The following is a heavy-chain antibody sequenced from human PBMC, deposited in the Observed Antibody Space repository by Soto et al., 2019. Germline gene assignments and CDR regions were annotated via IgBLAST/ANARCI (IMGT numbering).Heavy chain of an antibody. D-gene: IGHD2-8*01. J-gene: IGHJ6*02. Sequence: GASVKVSCKASGYTFTNYHMHGVRQAPGQGLEWMGMINPNSGGTSTAQKFQGRVTMTTDTSISTASVELTSLTSDDTAIYYCARGDSTDCSNGVCSFFYNHDMDVWGQGTTVTVSS. CDR2: INPNSGGT. CDR1: GYTFTNYH. CDR3: ARGDSTDCSNGVCSFFYNHDMDV. V-gene: IGHV1-2*02.